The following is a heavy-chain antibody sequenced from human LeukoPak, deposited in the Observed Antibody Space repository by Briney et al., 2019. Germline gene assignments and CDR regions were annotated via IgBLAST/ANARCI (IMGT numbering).Heavy chain of an antibody. CDR2: IIPILGIA. D-gene: IGHD5-12*01. CDR3: AREVPQYSGYEYYFDY. V-gene: IGHV1-69*04. Sequence: ASVKVSCKASGGTFSSYAISWVRQAPGQGLEWMGRIIPILGIANYAQKFQGRVTITADKSTSTAYMELSSLRSEDTAVYYCAREVPQYSGYEYYFDYWGQGTLVTVSS. J-gene: IGHJ4*02. CDR1: GGTFSSYA.